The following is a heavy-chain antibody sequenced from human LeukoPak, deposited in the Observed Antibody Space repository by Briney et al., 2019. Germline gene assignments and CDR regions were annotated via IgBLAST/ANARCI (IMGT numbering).Heavy chain of an antibody. J-gene: IGHJ4*02. Sequence: PGGSLRLSCAASGFSFDTYNMDWVRQPPGKGLEWVSSISVGSTYVYYADSVRGRFTISRDNAKSSLYLQMNSLRAEDTAVYYCARGSGYVQYWGQGTLVTVSS. CDR1: GFSFDTYN. CDR2: ISVGSTYV. CDR3: ARGSGYVQY. V-gene: IGHV3-21*04. D-gene: IGHD5-12*01.